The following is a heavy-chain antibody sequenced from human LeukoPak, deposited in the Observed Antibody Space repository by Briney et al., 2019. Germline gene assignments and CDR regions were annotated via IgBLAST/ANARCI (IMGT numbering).Heavy chain of an antibody. CDR2: ISGSGGST. Sequence: GSLRLSCAASGFTFSSYAMTWVRQAPGKGLEWVSSISGSGGSTYYADSVKGRFTISRDNSKNTLYLQMNSLRAEDTAVFYCAKAQTGSYKSPVDCWGQGTLVTVSS. CDR1: GFTFSSYA. D-gene: IGHD1-26*01. V-gene: IGHV3-23*01. CDR3: AKAQTGSYKSPVDC. J-gene: IGHJ4*02.